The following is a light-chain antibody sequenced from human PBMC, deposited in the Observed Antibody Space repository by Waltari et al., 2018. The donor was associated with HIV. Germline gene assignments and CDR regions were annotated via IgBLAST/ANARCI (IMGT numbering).Light chain of an antibody. V-gene: IGKV3-15*01. Sequence: EIVMTQSPVTLSVSPGERATLSCRLSQCVSSKLAWYQQKPGQAPRLLIYAASTRATGTPARFSGSGSGTEFTLTISSLQPEDFAVYYCQQYNSWPPGNTFGQGTKLEIK. CDR3: QQYNSWPPGNT. J-gene: IGKJ2*01. CDR2: AAS. CDR1: QCVSSK.